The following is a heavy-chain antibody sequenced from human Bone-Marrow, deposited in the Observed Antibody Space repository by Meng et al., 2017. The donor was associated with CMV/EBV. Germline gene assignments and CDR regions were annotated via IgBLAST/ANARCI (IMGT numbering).Heavy chain of an antibody. CDR2: IKQDGSEK. CDR3: AREAYGSNYGDH. CDR1: GFTFSSYW. J-gene: IGHJ4*02. D-gene: IGHD4-11*01. V-gene: IGHV3-7*01. Sequence: GESLKISCAASGFTFSSYWMSWVRQAPGKGLEWVANIKQDGSEKYYVDSVKGRFTISRDNAKDSLCLQMSSLRGEDTAVYYCAREAYGSNYGDHWGQGTLVTVSS.